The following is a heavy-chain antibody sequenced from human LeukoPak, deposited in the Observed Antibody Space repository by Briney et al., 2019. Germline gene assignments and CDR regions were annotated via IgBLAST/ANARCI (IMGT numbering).Heavy chain of an antibody. D-gene: IGHD3-10*01. CDR1: GDSLTSYY. Sequence: SETLSLTCTVSGDSLTSYYWSWIRQPPGKGLEWIGYIYYSGSATYNPSLKSRVTISVDTSKNQFSLKLSSVTVADTAVYYCARVPYGSGENWFDPWGQGALVTVSS. V-gene: IGHV4-59*01. CDR3: ARVPYGSGENWFDP. CDR2: IYYSGSA. J-gene: IGHJ5*02.